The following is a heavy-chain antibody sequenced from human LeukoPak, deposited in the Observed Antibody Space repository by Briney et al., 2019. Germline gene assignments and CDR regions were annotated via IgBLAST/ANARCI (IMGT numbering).Heavy chain of an antibody. J-gene: IGHJ4*02. CDR1: GGSFSNGAFC. CDR3: ARQRDMAFDY. V-gene: IGHV4-39*01. CDR2: IFYSGST. Sequence: SETLSLTCTVSGGSFSNGAFCWGWVRQPPGKGLEWIGSIFYSGSTYYNRSLTSRATISIDTSNNQFSLKLSSVTAADTVVYYCARQRDMAFDYWGQGTLVTVSS. D-gene: IGHD5-24*01.